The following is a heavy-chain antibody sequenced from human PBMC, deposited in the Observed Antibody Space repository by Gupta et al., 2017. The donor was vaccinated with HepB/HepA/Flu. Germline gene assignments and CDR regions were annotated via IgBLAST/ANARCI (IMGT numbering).Heavy chain of an antibody. CDR1: GFTFSGSI. J-gene: IGHJ4*02. D-gene: IGHD4-17*01. Sequence: EVQLVESGGGLVQPGGSLKLSCAGSGFTFSGSIIHWVRQASGKGLEWVGRISNKAANYATAYSTSVKGRFTISRDDSKNTAYLQMSSLRTEDTAVYFCFRGVPAGDYPYWGQGTLVTVYS. CDR2: ISNKAANYAT. CDR3: FRGVPAGDYPY. V-gene: IGHV3-73*01.